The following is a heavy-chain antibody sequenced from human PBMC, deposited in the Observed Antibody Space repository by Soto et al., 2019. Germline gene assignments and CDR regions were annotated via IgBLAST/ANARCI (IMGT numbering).Heavy chain of an antibody. Sequence: GESLKISCKGSGYSFTSYWIGWVRQMPGKGLEWMGIIYPGDSDTRYSPSLQGQITMSVDKSDSSAYLQWRSLKASDTAMYYCARQHPLDSSAWYNWGQGTLVTVSS. D-gene: IGHD6-19*01. J-gene: IGHJ4*02. CDR2: IYPGDSDT. CDR1: GYSFTSYW. V-gene: IGHV5-51*01. CDR3: ARQHPLDSSAWYN.